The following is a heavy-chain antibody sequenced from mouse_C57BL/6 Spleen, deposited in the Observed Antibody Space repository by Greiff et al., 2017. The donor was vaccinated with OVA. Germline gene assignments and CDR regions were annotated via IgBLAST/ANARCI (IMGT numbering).Heavy chain of an antibody. V-gene: IGHV1-54*01. J-gene: IGHJ1*03. CDR3: AISSTIVDWYFDV. D-gene: IGHD1-1*01. CDR1: GSDFPNSL. CDR2: INPGSGGT. Sequence: QVKLQQSGAELVRPGTSVKVSCKASGSDFPNSLIEWVKQRPGQGLEWIGVINPGSGGTTYNETLKGKATLTADQSSSTSYMQLSSLTSEDSAVYFCAISSTIVDWYFDVWGTGTTVTGSS.